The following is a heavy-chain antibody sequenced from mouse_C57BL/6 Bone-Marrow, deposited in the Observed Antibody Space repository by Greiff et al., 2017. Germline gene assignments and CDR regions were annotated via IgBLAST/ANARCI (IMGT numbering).Heavy chain of an antibody. CDR1: GYTFTSYW. V-gene: IGHV1-7*01. CDR3: ASYDYDLAWFAD. J-gene: IGHJ3*01. Sequence: VHLVESGAELAKPGASVKLSCKASGYTFTSYWMHWVKQRPGQGLEWIGYINPSSGYTKYNQKFKDKATLTADKSSSTAYMQLSSLTYEDSAVYYCASYDYDLAWFADWGQGTLVTVSA. CDR2: INPSSGYT. D-gene: IGHD2-4*01.